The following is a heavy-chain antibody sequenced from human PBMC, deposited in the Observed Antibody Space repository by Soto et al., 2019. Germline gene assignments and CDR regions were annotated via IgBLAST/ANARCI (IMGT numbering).Heavy chain of an antibody. CDR1: GGTFSSYT. J-gene: IGHJ5*02. Sequence: QVQLVQSGAEVKKPGSSVKVSCKASGGTFSSYTISWVRQAPGQGLEWMGRIIAILGIANYAQKFQGRVTITADKSTSTAYMELSSLRSEDTAVYYCARERSSSWYSLDPWGQGTLVTVSS. V-gene: IGHV1-69*08. CDR2: IIAILGIA. CDR3: ARERSSSWYSLDP. D-gene: IGHD6-13*01.